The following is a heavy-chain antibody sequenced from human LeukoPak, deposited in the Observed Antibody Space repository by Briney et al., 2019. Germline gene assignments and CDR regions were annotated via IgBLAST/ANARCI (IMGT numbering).Heavy chain of an antibody. CDR1: GFTFSSYG. D-gene: IGHD2-8*01. CDR3: AGLRMNWFDP. CDR2: ISSSSSYI. Sequence: GGSLRLSCAASGFTFSSYGMHWVRQAPGKGLEWVSSISSSSSYIYYADSVKGRFTISRDNAKNSLYLQMNSLRAEDTAVYYCAGLRMNWFDPWGQGTLVTVSS. V-gene: IGHV3-21*01. J-gene: IGHJ5*02.